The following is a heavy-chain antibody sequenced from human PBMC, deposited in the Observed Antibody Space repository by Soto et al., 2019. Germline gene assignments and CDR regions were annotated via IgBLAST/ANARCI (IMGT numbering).Heavy chain of an antibody. CDR3: ARHRHYGDNYYYYYGMDV. V-gene: IGHV5-10-1*01. Sequence: EVQLVQSGAEVKKPGESLRISCKGSGYSFTSYWISWVRQMTGKGLEWMGRIDPSDSYTNYSPSFQGHVTISADKSISTAYLQWSSLKASDTAMSYCARHRHYGDNYYYYYGMDVWGQGTTVTVAS. CDR2: IDPSDSYT. J-gene: IGHJ6*02. CDR1: GYSFTSYW. D-gene: IGHD3-10*01.